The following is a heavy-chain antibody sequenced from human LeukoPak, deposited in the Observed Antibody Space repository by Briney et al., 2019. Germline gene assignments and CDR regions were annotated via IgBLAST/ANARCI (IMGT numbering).Heavy chain of an antibody. Sequence: ASVKVSCKASGYTFTSYYMHWVRQAPGQGLEWMGIINPSGGSTSYAQKFQGRVTMTRDTSTSTVYMELSSLRSEDTAVYYCARGGLRVVRGVIIPPDYWGQGTLVTVSS. CDR1: GYTFTSYY. V-gene: IGHV1-46*01. D-gene: IGHD3-10*01. CDR3: ARGGLRVVRGVIIPPDY. CDR2: INPSGGST. J-gene: IGHJ4*02.